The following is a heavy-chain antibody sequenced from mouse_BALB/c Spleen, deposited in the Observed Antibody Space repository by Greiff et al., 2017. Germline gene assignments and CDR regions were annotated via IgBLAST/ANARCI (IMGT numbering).Heavy chain of an antibody. CDR2: ISSGGST. V-gene: IGHV5-6-5*01. CDR1: GFTFSSYA. Sequence: EVQLVESGGGLVKPGGSLKLSCAASGFTFSSYAMSWVRQTPEKRLEWVASISSGGSTYYPDSVKGRFTISRDNARNILYLQMSSLRSEDTAMYYCERGEKKKLPLFAYWGQGTLVTVSA. CDR3: ERGEKKKLPLFAY. J-gene: IGHJ3*01. D-gene: IGHD2-1*01.